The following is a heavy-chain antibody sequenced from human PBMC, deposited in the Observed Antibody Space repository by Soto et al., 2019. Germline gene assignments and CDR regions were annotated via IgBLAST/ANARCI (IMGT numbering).Heavy chain of an antibody. CDR3: ARLGYCGGDCYSHYFDY. CDR2: ISAYNGNT. Sequence: GASVKVSCKASGYTFTSYGISWVRQAPGQGLEWMGWISAYNGNTNYAQKLQGRVTMTTDTSTSTAYMELRSLRSDDTAVYYCARLGYCGGDCYSHYFDYWGQGTLVTVS. CDR1: GYTFTSYG. V-gene: IGHV1-18*04. J-gene: IGHJ4*02. D-gene: IGHD2-21*02.